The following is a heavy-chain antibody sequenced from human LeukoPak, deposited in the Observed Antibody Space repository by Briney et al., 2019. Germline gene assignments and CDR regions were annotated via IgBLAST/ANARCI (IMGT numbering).Heavy chain of an antibody. V-gene: IGHV1-24*01. CDR1: GSSLTELS. Sequence: ASVKVSCTVSGSSLTELSLYWMRQAPGKGLEWMGGFDVIDSETFYAQKFQGRVTMTEDSSTDTAYMELRSLTYDDTALYYCAAGRPYSLLDYWGQGTLVTVSS. J-gene: IGHJ4*02. CDR3: AAGRPYSLLDY. D-gene: IGHD5-18*01. CDR2: FDVIDSET.